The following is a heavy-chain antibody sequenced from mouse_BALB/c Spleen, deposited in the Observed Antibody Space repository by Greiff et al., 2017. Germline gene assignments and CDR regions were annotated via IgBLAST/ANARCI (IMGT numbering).Heavy chain of an antibody. CDR3: ARKDLLYYAMDY. V-gene: IGHV3-2*02. J-gene: IGHJ4*01. Sequence: EVKLQESGPGLVKPSQSLSLTCTVTGYSITSDYAWNWIRQFPGNKLEWMGYISYSGSTSYNPSLKSRISITRDTSKNQFFLQLNSVTTEDTATYYCARKDLLYYAMDYWGQGTSVTVSS. D-gene: IGHD2-1*01. CDR1: GYSITSDYA. CDR2: ISYSGST.